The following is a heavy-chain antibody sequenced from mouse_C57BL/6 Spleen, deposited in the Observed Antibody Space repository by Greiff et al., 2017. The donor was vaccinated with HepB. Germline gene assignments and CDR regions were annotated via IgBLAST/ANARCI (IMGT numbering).Heavy chain of an antibody. CDR3: AIEEIDGSRAWFAY. D-gene: IGHD1-1*01. J-gene: IGHJ3*01. Sequence: EVQLQESGPGMVKPSQSLSLTCTVTGYSITSGYDWHWIRHFPGNKLEWMGYISYSGSTNYNPSLKSRISITNDTSKNHFFLKLNSVTTEDTATFYCAIEEIDGSRAWFAYWGQGTLVTVSA. CDR2: ISYSGST. V-gene: IGHV3-1*01. CDR1: GYSITSGYD.